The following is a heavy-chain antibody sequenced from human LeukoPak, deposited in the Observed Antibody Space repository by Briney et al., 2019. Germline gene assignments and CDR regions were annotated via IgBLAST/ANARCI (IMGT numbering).Heavy chain of an antibody. CDR3: ARDFYRVTTSAVGY. CDR2: ISYDGSNK. Sequence: LPGGSLRLSCAASGFTFSSYAMHWVRQAPGKGLEWVAVISYDGSNKYYADCVKGRFTISRDNSKNTLYLQMNSLRAEDTAVYYCARDFYRVTTSAVGYWGQGTLVTVSS. CDR1: GFTFSSYA. D-gene: IGHD4-17*01. V-gene: IGHV3-30-3*01. J-gene: IGHJ4*02.